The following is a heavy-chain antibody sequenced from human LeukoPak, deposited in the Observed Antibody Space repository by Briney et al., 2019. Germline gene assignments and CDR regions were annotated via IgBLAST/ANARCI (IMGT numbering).Heavy chain of an antibody. Sequence: PGGSLRLSCAASGFTFSDYYMSWIRQAPGQGLEWLSSISSSSSYIYYADSVKGRFTISRDNAKNSLYLQMNSLRAEDTAVYYCARAQIPFAVVIPFGYWGQRTLVTVSS. CDR1: GFTFSDYY. D-gene: IGHD3-3*01. J-gene: IGHJ4*02. V-gene: IGHV3-11*06. CDR2: ISSSSSYI. CDR3: ARAQIPFAVVIPFGY.